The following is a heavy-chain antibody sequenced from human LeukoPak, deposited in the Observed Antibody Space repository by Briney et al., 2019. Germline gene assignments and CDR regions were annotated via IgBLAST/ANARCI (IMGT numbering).Heavy chain of an antibody. CDR3: ARKVAARPFDY. D-gene: IGHD6-6*01. Sequence: SETLSLTCTVSGGSIGSGGYYWSWIRQHPGKGLEWIGYIYYSGSTYYNPSLKSRVTISVDTSKNQFSLKLSSVTAADTAVYYCARKVAARPFDYWGQGTLVTVSS. CDR1: GGSIGSGGYY. CDR2: IYYSGST. J-gene: IGHJ4*02. V-gene: IGHV4-31*03.